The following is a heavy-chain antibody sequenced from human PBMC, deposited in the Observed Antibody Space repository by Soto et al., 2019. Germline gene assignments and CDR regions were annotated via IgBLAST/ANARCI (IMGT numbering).Heavy chain of an antibody. J-gene: IGHJ5*02. CDR3: ARHWYGRPDMTIHGYSFKHGVNPHSWFDP. CDR2: IYYSGST. Sequence: SSETLSLTCTVSGGSISSSSYYWGWIRQPPGKGLEWIGSIYYSGSTYYNPSLKSRATISVDTSKNQFSLKLSSVTAADTAVYYCARHWYGRPDMTIHGYSFKHGVNPHSWFDPWGQGTLVTVSS. D-gene: IGHD5-18*01. V-gene: IGHV4-39*01. CDR1: GGSISSSSYY.